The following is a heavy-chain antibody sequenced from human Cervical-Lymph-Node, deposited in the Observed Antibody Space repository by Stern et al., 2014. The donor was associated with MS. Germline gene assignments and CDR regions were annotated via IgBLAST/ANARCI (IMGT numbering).Heavy chain of an antibody. CDR1: GFSFSLYS. CDR3: ARGDYSSSMDV. CDR2: ISSSNSSI. Sequence: VQLVESGGGLVKPGGSLRLSCAASGFSFSLYSLNWVSQAPGKGLEWVSSISSSNSSIYYADSVKGRFTISRDNAKSSLYLQMNSLRAEDTAVYYCARGDYSSSMDVWGQGTTVTVSS. J-gene: IGHJ6*02. D-gene: IGHD4-17*01. V-gene: IGHV3-21*06.